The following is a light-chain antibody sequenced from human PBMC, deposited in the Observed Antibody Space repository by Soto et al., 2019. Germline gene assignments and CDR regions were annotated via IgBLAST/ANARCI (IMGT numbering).Light chain of an antibody. CDR1: QSVGSS. CDR3: QQYKNWPPWT. Sequence: EVVMTQSPATLSVSPGEKATLSCRASQSVGSSVAWYQHKPCQAPRLLIFGASSRATGIPARFSGSGSGTDFTLTISSLQSEDFAVYYCQQYKNWPPWTFGQGTKVGIK. CDR2: GAS. V-gene: IGKV3-15*01. J-gene: IGKJ1*01.